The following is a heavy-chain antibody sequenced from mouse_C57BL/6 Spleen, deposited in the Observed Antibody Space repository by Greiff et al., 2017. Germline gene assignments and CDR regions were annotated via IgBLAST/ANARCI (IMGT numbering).Heavy chain of an antibody. CDR3: ARGLFAY. CDR1: GYSFTSYY. CDR2: IYPGSGNT. J-gene: IGHJ3*01. V-gene: IGHV1-66*01. Sequence: VKLQESGPELVKPGASVKISCKASGYSFTSYYIHWVKQRPGQGLEWIGWIYPGSGNTKYNEKFKGKATLTADTSSSTAYMQLSSLTSEDSAVYYCARGLFAYWGQGTLVTVSA.